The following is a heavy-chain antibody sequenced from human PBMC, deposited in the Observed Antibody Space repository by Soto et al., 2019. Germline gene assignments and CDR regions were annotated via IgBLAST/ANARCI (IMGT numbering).Heavy chain of an antibody. CDR3: ARGRYCLTGRCFPNWFDS. CDR1: GDSISTVDYF. CDR2: IYKSTTT. V-gene: IGHV4-30-4*01. Sequence: LSLTCSVAGDSISTVDYFWAWIRQPPGQALEYIGYIYKSTTTYYNPSFESRVAISLDTSKSQFSLTVTSVTAADTAVYFCARGRYCLTGRCFPNWFDSWGQGTLVTVSS. J-gene: IGHJ5*01. D-gene: IGHD2-15*01.